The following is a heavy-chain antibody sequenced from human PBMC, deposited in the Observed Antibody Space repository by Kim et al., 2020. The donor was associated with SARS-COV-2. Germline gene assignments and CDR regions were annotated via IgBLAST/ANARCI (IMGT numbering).Heavy chain of an antibody. V-gene: IGHV3-30*04. CDR1: GFTFSSYA. Sequence: GGSLRLSCAASGFTFSSYAMHWVRQAPGKGLEWVAVISYDGSNKYYADSVKGRFTISRDNSKNTLYLQMNSLRAEDTAVYYCARGAGTSPKRWFDPWGQGTLVTVSS. J-gene: IGHJ5*02. CDR2: ISYDGSNK. CDR3: ARGAGTSPKRWFDP.